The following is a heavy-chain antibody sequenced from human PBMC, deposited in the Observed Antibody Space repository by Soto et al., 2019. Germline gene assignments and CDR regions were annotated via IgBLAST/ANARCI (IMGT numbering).Heavy chain of an antibody. D-gene: IGHD1-26*01. CDR2: IYSDGSNK. Sequence: SAGSPRPASAASGFTLSSYDMPWFRKAPGKGLGWVALIYSDGSNKYFADSVKGRFAISRDNSKNTLYLQMSSLRDEDTAVYYCARDPGTTETHYMDVWGKGPTVTLSS. J-gene: IGHJ6*03. CDR3: ARDPGTTETHYMDV. CDR1: GFTLSSYD. V-gene: IGHV3-33*01.